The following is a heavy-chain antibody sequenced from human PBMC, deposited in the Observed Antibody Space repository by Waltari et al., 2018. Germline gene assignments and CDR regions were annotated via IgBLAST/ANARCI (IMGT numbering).Heavy chain of an antibody. Sequence: QVQLVQSGAEVKKPVASVKVSCTASGYTFTVYYMHWVRQAPGQGLGWMGWINPNSGGTNYAQKFQGRVTMTRDTSISTAYMELSRLKSDNTAVDYCARDAPLPPHSSGWYEPDLGYWGQGTLVTVSS. J-gene: IGHJ4*02. CDR1: GYTFTVYY. V-gene: IGHV1-2*02. CDR3: ARDAPLPPHSSGWYEPDLGY. CDR2: INPNSGGT. D-gene: IGHD6-13*01.